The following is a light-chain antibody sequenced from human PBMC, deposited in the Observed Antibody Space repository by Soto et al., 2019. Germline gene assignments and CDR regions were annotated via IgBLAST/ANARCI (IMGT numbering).Light chain of an antibody. CDR1: QSISSW. CDR3: QHFHSFPWT. V-gene: IGKV1-5*01. Sequence: DIQMTQSPSTLSASAGDRVTITCRASQSISSWLAWYQQKPGKAPKLLIYDASSLESGVPSRFSGSGSGTEFTLTVSSLQPDDFATYYCQHFHSFPWTFGQGTKVDIK. CDR2: DAS. J-gene: IGKJ1*01.